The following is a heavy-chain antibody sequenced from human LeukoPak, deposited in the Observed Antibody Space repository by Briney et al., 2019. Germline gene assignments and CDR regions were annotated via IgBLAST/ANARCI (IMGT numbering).Heavy chain of an antibody. Sequence: GASVKVSCKASGYTFTGYYMHWVRQAPGQGLEWMGWINPNSGGTNYAQKFQGRVTMTRDTSISTAYMELSRLRSDDTAVYYCARVASSSSKAFDIWGQGTMVTVSS. CDR1: GYTFTGYY. V-gene: IGHV1-2*02. CDR3: ARVASSSSKAFDI. J-gene: IGHJ3*02. CDR2: INPNSGGT. D-gene: IGHD6-6*01.